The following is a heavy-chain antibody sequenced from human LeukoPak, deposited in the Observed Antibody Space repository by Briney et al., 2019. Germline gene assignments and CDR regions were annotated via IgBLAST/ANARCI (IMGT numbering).Heavy chain of an antibody. J-gene: IGHJ4*02. CDR1: GGSISSYY. CDR3: ARGPYDSSGYYYFDY. CDR2: IYYSGST. V-gene: IGHV4-59*01. D-gene: IGHD3-22*01. Sequence: SETLSLTCTVSGGSISSYYWSWIRQPPGKGLEWIGYIYYSGSTNYNPSLKSRVTISVDTSKNQFSLKLSSVTAADTAVYYCARGPYDSSGYYYFDYWGQGTLVTVSS.